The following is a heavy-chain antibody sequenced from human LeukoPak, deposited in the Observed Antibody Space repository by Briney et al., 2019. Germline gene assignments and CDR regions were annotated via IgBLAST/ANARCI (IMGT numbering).Heavy chain of an antibody. CDR1: GFTFSSYS. J-gene: IGHJ4*02. CDR2: ISSSNSYI. Sequence: PGGSLRLSCAASGFTFSSYSMNWVRQAPGKGLEWVSSISSSNSYIYYADSVKGRFTISRDNAKNSLYLQMNILRAEDTAVYYCAKPTRGDGSFLIDYWGQGTLVTVSS. CDR3: AKPTRGDGSFLIDY. V-gene: IGHV3-21*01. D-gene: IGHD1-26*01.